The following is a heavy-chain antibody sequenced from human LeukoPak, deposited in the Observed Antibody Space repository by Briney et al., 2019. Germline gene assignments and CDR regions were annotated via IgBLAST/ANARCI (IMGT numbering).Heavy chain of an antibody. D-gene: IGHD3-10*01. Sequence: SETLSLTCTVSGGSISSGDYHWSWIRQPPGKGLEWIGYIYYSGSTYYNPSLKSRVTISVDTSKNQFSLKLSSVTAADTAVYYCAGLGVRGVIKGVFGYWGQGTLVTVSS. J-gene: IGHJ4*02. CDR1: GGSISSGDYH. V-gene: IGHV4-30-4*08. CDR2: IYYSGST. CDR3: AGLGVRGVIKGVFGY.